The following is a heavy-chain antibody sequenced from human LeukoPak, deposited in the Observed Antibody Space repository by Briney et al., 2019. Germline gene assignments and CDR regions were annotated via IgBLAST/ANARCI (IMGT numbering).Heavy chain of an antibody. V-gene: IGHV1-24*01. CDR3: ARVAEAIPGQVYYYYYMDV. J-gene: IGHJ6*03. Sequence: ASVKVSCKVSGYTLTELSMHWVRQAPGKGLEWMGGFDPEDGETIYAQKFQGRVTMTEDTSTDTAYMELSSLRSEDTAVYYCARVAEAIPGQVYYYYYMDVWGKGTTVTVSS. CDR2: FDPEDGET. CDR1: GYTLTELS. D-gene: IGHD2-21*01.